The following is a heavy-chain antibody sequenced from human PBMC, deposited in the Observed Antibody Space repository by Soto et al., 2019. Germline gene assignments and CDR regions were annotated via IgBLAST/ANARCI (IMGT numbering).Heavy chain of an antibody. V-gene: IGHV3-23*01. Sequence: EVQLLESGGGLVQPGGSLRLSCAASGFTFSSYAMSWVRQAPGKGLEWVSAISGSGGSTYYADSVKGRFTISRDNSKNTLYLQMNSMRAEDTAVYYCAKRGVFSSGWQIDYWGQGTLVTVSS. CDR1: GFTFSSYA. J-gene: IGHJ4*02. CDR3: AKRGVFSSGWQIDY. CDR2: ISGSGGST. D-gene: IGHD6-19*01.